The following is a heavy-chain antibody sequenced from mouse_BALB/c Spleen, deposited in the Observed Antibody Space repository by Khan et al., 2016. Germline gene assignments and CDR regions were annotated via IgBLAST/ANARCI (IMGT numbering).Heavy chain of an antibody. CDR2: ISCSGST. CDR1: GYSITSDYA. V-gene: IGHV3-2*02. Sequence: EVQLQESGPGLVKPSQSLSLTCTVTGYSITSDYAWNWIRQFPGNKLEWMGYISCSGSTSYNPSLKSRISITRDTSKNQFFLQLNSVTTEDTATYYCARWRRYFDYWGQGTTLTVSS. CDR3: ARWRRYFDY. J-gene: IGHJ2*01.